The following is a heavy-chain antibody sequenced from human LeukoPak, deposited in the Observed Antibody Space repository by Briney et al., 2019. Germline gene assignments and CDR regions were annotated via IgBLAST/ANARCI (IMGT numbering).Heavy chain of an antibody. V-gene: IGHV1-46*01. D-gene: IGHD3-10*01. CDR3: ARVSYYYGSRSYFYYYYGMDV. CDR2: INTSGGST. Sequence: ASVKVSCKASGYTFTSYYMHWVRQAPGQGLEWMGIINTSGGSTSYAQKFQGRVTMTRDTSTSTVYMELSSLRSEDTAVYYCARVSYYYGSRSYFYYYYGMDVWGQGTTVTVSS. CDR1: GYTFTSYY. J-gene: IGHJ6*02.